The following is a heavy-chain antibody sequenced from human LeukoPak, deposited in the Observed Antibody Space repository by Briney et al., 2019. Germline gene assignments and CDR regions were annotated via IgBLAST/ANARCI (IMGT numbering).Heavy chain of an antibody. V-gene: IGHV3-7*01. J-gene: IGHJ6*04. CDR1: GFTSSSYW. D-gene: IGHD3-10*02. Sequence: GGSLRLSCAASGFTSSSYWMSWVRQAPGKGLEWVANIKQDGSEKYYVNSVKGRFTISRDNAKNSVYLQMNSLRGEDTAVYYCAELGITMIGGVWGKGTTVTISS. CDR2: IKQDGSEK. CDR3: AELGITMIGGV.